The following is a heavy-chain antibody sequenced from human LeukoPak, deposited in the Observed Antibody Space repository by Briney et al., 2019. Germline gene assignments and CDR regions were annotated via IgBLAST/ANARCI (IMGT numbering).Heavy chain of an antibody. J-gene: IGHJ4*02. CDR3: AKYGGSGWVIDY. V-gene: IGHV4-34*01. CDR2: INHSGST. CDR1: GGSFSGYY. D-gene: IGHD6-19*01. Sequence: SETLSLTCAVYGGSFSGYYWSWIRQPPGKGLEWIGEINHSGSTNYNPSLKSRVTISVDTSRNQFSLKVTSVTAADTAVYYCAKYGGSGWVIDYWGQGTLVTVSS.